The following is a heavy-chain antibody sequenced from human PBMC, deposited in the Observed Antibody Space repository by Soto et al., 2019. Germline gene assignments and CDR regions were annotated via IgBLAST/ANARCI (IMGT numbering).Heavy chain of an antibody. V-gene: IGHV4-39*07. CDR1: GGSISSSSYY. CDR3: AREGGDFVQVPYY. J-gene: IGHJ4*02. D-gene: IGHD3-3*01. Sequence: PSETLSLTCTVSGGSISSSSYYWGWIRQPPGRGPEWIGSIYYNGDTNYNPSLGSRVTMSVDTSKNQFFLDLQSVVAADTAVYFCAREGGDFVQVPYYWGQGTLVTVSS. CDR2: IYYNGDT.